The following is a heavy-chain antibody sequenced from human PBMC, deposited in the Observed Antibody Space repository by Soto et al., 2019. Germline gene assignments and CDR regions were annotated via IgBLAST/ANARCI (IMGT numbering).Heavy chain of an antibody. CDR3: ARGVHY. Sequence: GESLKISCRTSGFTFTSYFIAWVRQTPGKGLEWMGVIYPTDSHTTYSPSFQGQVTISVDKSINTACLQWDSLKASDTAIYYCARGVHYWGQGTLVTVSS. CDR1: GFTFTSYF. D-gene: IGHD2-8*01. CDR2: IYPTDSHT. V-gene: IGHV5-51*01. J-gene: IGHJ4*02.